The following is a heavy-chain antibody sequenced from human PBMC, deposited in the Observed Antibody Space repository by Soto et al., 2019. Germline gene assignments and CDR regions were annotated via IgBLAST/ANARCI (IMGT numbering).Heavy chain of an antibody. CDR2: ISSSSYI. CDR3: ARVGDFDAFDI. CDR1: GFTFSSYS. D-gene: IGHD3-3*01. J-gene: IGHJ3*02. Sequence: GGSLRLSCAASGFTFSSYSMNWVRQAPGKGLEWVSSISSSSYIYYADSAKGRFTISRDNAKNSLYLQMNSLRAEDTAVYYCARVGDFDAFDIWGQGTMVTVSS. V-gene: IGHV3-21*01.